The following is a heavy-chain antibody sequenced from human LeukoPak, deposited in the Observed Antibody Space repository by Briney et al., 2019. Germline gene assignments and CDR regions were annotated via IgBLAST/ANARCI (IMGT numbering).Heavy chain of an antibody. J-gene: IGHJ4*02. CDR1: GFTFSSYW. CDR2: INSDGSST. V-gene: IGHV3-74*01. D-gene: IGHD4-17*01. CDR3: AREAPYGDLIDY. Sequence: GGSLRLSCAASGFTFSSYWMHWVRQAPGKGLVWVSRINSDGSSTSYADSVKGRFTISRDNAKNTLYLQMNSLRAEDTAVYYCAREAPYGDLIDYWGQGTLVTVSS.